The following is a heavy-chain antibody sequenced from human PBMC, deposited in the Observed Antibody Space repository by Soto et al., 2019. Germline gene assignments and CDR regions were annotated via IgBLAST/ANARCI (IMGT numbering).Heavy chain of an antibody. Sequence: ETLSLTCTVSGGSIISDYWSWIRQPPGKGLEWIGYISYSGSTNYNPSLKSLVTISVDTSKNQFSLKLSSVTAADTAVYYCARVLSGSSLFDYWGQGTLVTVSS. CDR1: GGSIISDY. CDR2: ISYSGST. CDR3: ARVLSGSSLFDY. D-gene: IGHD1-26*01. J-gene: IGHJ4*02. V-gene: IGHV4-59*01.